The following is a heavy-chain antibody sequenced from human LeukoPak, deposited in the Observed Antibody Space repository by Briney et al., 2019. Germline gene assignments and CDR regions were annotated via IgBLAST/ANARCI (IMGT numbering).Heavy chain of an antibody. CDR2: MSNDGSIK. CDR1: GFTFSEYT. V-gene: IGHV3-30-3*01. CDR3: AREFTIFGVVIQRYDAFDV. D-gene: IGHD3-3*01. J-gene: IGHJ3*01. Sequence: GGSLRLSCAASGFTFSEYTIHWVRQAPGKGLEWVAVMSNDGSIKKYANSVKGRFTISRDNSKSTLYLRMDSLRAEDTAVYYCAREFTIFGVVIQRYDAFDVWGQGTMVTVSS.